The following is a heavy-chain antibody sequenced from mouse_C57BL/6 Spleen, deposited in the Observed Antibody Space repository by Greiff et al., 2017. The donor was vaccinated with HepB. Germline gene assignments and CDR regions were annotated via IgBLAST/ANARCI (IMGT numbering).Heavy chain of an antibody. CDR2: IYPGGGYT. CDR3: ARGPYYYGSSSYWYFDV. V-gene: IGHV1-63*01. Sequence: VQRVESGAELVRPGTSVKMSCKASGYTFTNYWIGWAKQRPGHGLEWIGDIYPGGGYTNYNEKFKGKATLTADKSSSTAYMQFSSLTSEDSAIYYCARGPYYYGSSSYWYFDVWGTGTTVTVSS. D-gene: IGHD1-1*01. J-gene: IGHJ1*03. CDR1: GYTFTNYW.